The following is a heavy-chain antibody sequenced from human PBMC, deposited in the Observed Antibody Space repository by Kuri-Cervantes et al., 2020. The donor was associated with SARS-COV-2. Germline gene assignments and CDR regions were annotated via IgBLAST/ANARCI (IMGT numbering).Heavy chain of an antibody. Sequence: GESLKISCAASGFTFSSYWMSWVRQAPGKGLGWVANIKQDGSEKYYVDSVKGRFTISRDNAKNSLYLQMNSLRAEDTAVYYCARAGVTIFGVVSAFDYWGQGTLVTVSS. D-gene: IGHD3-3*01. CDR2: IKQDGSEK. V-gene: IGHV3-7*04. CDR1: GFTFSSYW. J-gene: IGHJ4*02. CDR3: ARAGVTIFGVVSAFDY.